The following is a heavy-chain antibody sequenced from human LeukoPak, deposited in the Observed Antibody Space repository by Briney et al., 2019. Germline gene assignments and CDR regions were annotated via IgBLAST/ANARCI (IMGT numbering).Heavy chain of an antibody. Sequence: GASVKVSRKASGYTFTGYYMHWVRQAPGQGLEWMGWINPNSGGTNYAQKFQGRVTMTRDTSISTAYMELSRLRSDDTAVYYCAGYCSSPSCDKNWFDPWGQGTLVTVSS. J-gene: IGHJ5*02. CDR2: INPNSGGT. D-gene: IGHD2-2*02. CDR1: GYTFTGYY. V-gene: IGHV1-2*02. CDR3: AGYCSSPSCDKNWFDP.